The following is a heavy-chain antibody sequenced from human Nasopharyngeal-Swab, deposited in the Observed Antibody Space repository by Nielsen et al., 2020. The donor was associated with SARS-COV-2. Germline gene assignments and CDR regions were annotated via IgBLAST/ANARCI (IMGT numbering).Heavy chain of an antibody. V-gene: IGHV3-30*02. J-gene: IGHJ3*02. CDR1: GFTFSSYG. CDR3: AKDKDGAFDI. D-gene: IGHD5-24*01. CDR2: IWYDGSNK. Sequence: GESLKISCEASGFTFSSYGMHWVRQAPGQGLEWVAVIWYDGSNKYYADSVKGRFTISRDNSKNTLYLQMDSLRAEDTAVYYCAKDKDGAFDIWGQGTMVTVSS.